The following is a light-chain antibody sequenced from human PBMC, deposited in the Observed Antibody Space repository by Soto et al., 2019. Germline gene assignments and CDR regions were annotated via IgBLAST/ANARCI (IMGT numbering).Light chain of an antibody. CDR2: GAS. V-gene: IGKV3-15*01. J-gene: IGKJ5*01. CDR1: QRVRSN. Sequence: TPSPAPLSVSPEPRATLSCRPTQRVRSNLARYQQKPGHAPRLLTHGASTRATGIPARFSGSGSGTEFPLTISSLQSEDFAVYYCQQYNNWPPSIAFGQGTRLEIK. CDR3: QQYNNWPPSIA.